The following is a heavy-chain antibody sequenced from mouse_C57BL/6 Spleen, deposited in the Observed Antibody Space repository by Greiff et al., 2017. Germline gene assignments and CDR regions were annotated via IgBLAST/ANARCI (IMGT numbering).Heavy chain of an antibody. CDR1: GFTFSDYG. D-gene: IGHD1-2*01. CDR2: ISSGSSTI. CDR3: ARERLYFDY. Sequence: EVKLVESGGGLVKPGGSLKLSCAASGFTFSDYGMHWVRQAPEKGLEWVAYISSGSSTIYYADTVKGRFTISRANAKNTLFLQITSLRAEDTAMYYCARERLYFDYWGQGTTLTVSS. J-gene: IGHJ2*01. V-gene: IGHV5-17*01.